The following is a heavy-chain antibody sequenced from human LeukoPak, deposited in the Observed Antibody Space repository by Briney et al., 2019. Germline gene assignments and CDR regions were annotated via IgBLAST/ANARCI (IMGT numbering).Heavy chain of an antibody. D-gene: IGHD4-17*01. V-gene: IGHV4-61*01. Sequence: SETLSLTCTVSGGFVSSGSYYWSWIRQPPGKGLEWIGYIYYSGSTNYNPSLKSRVTISVDTSKNQFSLKLSSVTAADTAVYYCARDYGDYGYYYYGMDVWGKGTTVTVSS. CDR1: GGFVSSGSYY. CDR3: ARDYGDYGYYYYGMDV. J-gene: IGHJ6*04. CDR2: IYYSGST.